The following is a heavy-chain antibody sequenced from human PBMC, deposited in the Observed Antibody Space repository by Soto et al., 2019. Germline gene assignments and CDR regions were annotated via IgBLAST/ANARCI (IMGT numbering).Heavy chain of an antibody. V-gene: IGHV1-69*02. D-gene: IGHD3-3*01. CDR3: ARHYDFKNWFDP. Sequence: ASVKVSCKASGGTFSSYTISWVRQAPGQGLEWMGRIIPILGIANYAQKFQGRVTITADKSTSTAYMELSSLRSEDTAVYYCARHYDFKNWFDPWGQGTLVTVSS. CDR1: GGTFSSYT. CDR2: IIPILGIA. J-gene: IGHJ5*02.